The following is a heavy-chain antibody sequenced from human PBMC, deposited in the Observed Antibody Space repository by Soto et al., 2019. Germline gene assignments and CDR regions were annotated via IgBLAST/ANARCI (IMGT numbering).Heavy chain of an antibody. Sequence: SETLSLTCTVSGGSISTYYWHWIRQPPGKGLEWIGYIYNNGSTNYIPSLKSRVTISLDRSKKQFSLTLNSVTSADTAVYYCAREFPYYESSDSYFDYWGQGALVTVSS. CDR1: GGSISTYY. CDR3: AREFPYYESSDSYFDY. J-gene: IGHJ4*02. V-gene: IGHV4-59*01. CDR2: IYNNGST. D-gene: IGHD3-16*01.